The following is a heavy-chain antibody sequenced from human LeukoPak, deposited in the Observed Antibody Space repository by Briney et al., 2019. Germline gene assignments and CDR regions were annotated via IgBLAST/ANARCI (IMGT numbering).Heavy chain of an antibody. V-gene: IGHV1-8*01. J-gene: IGHJ6*02. Sequence: AASVKVSCTASGYTFTSYDINWVRQATGQGLEWMGWMNPNSGNTGYAQKFQGRVTMTRNTSISTAYMELSSLRSEDTAVYYCARLYTYYDFWSGYYDGGPPYLDVWGQGTTVTVSS. CDR2: MNPNSGNT. D-gene: IGHD3-3*01. CDR3: ARLYTYYDFWSGYYDGGPPYLDV. CDR1: GYTFTSYD.